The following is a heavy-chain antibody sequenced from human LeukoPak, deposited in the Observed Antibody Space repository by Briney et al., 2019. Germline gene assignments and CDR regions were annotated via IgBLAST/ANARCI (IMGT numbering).Heavy chain of an antibody. V-gene: IGHV3-23*01. D-gene: IGHD3-22*01. CDR3: AKVSTYYYDSSGYCHDY. CDR1: GFTFSSYA. CDR2: ISGSGGST. J-gene: IGHJ4*02. Sequence: PGGSLRLSCAASGFTFSSYAMSWVRQAPGKGLEWVSAISGSGGSTYYADSVKGRFTISRDNSKNTLYLQMNSLRAEDTAVYYCAKVSTYYYDSSGYCHDYWGQGTLVTVSS.